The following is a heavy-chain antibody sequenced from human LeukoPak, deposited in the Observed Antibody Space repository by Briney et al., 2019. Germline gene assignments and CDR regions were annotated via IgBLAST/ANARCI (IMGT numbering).Heavy chain of an antibody. CDR2: IYTSGST. CDR1: GGSISSYY. CDR3: AGEELLGGAFDI. V-gene: IGHV4-4*07. J-gene: IGHJ3*02. Sequence: SETLSLTCTVSGGSISSYYWSWIRQPAGKGLEWIGRIYTSGSTNYNPSLKSPVTMSVDTSKNQFSLKLTSVTAADTAVYYCAGEELLGGAFDIWGQGTMVTVSS. D-gene: IGHD1-7*01.